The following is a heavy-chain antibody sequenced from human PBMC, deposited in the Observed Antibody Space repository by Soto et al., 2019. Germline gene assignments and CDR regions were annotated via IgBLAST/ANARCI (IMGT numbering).Heavy chain of an antibody. CDR2: ISASGGST. J-gene: IGHJ4*02. Sequence: GGSLRLSCAASGITLSSYAMSWVRQAPGKGPEWVSGISASGGSTSYADSVRGRFTMSRDNSKKTLYLQMNSLRVEDSALYYCARGSTDSYPGSRIFDFWGRGTLVTVSS. V-gene: IGHV3-23*01. CDR1: GITLSSYA. D-gene: IGHD3-10*01. CDR3: ARGSTDSYPGSRIFDF.